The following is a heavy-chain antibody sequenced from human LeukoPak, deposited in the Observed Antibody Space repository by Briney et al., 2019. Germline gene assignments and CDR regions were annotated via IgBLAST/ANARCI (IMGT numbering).Heavy chain of an antibody. J-gene: IGHJ6*03. D-gene: IGHD3-10*01. Sequence: SETLSLTCTVSGGSISSYYWSWIRQPPGKGLEWIGYIYYSGSTNYNPSLKSRVTISVDTSKNQFSLKLSSVTAADTAVYYCARVRESRDYGSGSYWGAIGRSLVYYMDVWGKGTTVTVS. CDR1: GGSISSYY. V-gene: IGHV4-59*01. CDR3: ARVRESRDYGSGSYWGAIGRSLVYYMDV. CDR2: IYYSGST.